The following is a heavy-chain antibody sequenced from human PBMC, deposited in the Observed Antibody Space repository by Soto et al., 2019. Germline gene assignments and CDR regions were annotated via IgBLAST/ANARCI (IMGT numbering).Heavy chain of an antibody. CDR3: ARGVSSSWSYYFDY. CDR2: IYYSGST. V-gene: IGHV4-59*01. D-gene: IGHD6-13*01. Sequence: SETLSLTCTVSGGSISSYYWSWIRQPPGKGLEWIGYIYYSGSTNYNPSLKSRVTISVDTSKNQFSLKLSPVTAADTAVYYCARGVSSSWSYYFDYWGQGTLVTVSS. CDR1: GGSISSYY. J-gene: IGHJ4*02.